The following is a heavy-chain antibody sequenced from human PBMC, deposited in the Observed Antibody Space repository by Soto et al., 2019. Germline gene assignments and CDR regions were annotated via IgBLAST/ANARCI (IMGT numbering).Heavy chain of an antibody. CDR1: GFSVTNNY. J-gene: IGHJ4*02. V-gene: IGHV3-66*01. D-gene: IGHD2-2*01. Sequence: EVQVVESGGGLVQPGGSLRLSCAASGFSVTNNYMNWVRQAPGKGLEWVSIIVIGGNTYYADSVKDRFTISRDNSRNTLYLHMDSLRAEDTAVYYSARGRGSTGYLGREHYFDYWGQGTLVTFSP. CDR3: ARGRGSTGYLGREHYFDY. CDR2: IVIGGNT.